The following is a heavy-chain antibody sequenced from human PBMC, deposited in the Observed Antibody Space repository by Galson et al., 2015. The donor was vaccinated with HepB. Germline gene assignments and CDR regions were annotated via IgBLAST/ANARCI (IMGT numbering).Heavy chain of an antibody. D-gene: IGHD4/OR15-4a*01. CDR1: GFSLSTTGMG. CDR2: LYWDDDK. Sequence: PALVKPTQTLTLTCTFSGFSLSTTGMGVGWIRQPPGRALEWLALLYWDDDKQFNPSLKSRVAITKDSSKNQVVLIMTNMDPVDTATYYCAHIPSYPQTMLRTPWYDFWGQGTLVTVSS. CDR3: AHIPSYPQTMLRTPWYDF. V-gene: IGHV2-5*02. J-gene: IGHJ4*02.